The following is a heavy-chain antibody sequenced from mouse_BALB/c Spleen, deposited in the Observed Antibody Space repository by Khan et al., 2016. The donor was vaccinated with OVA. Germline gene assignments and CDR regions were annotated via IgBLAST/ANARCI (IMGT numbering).Heavy chain of an antibody. D-gene: IGHD2-10*02. CDR1: GYTFTTYW. J-gene: IGHJ3*01. Sequence: VQLQQSGAELAKPGASVKMSCTPSGYTFTTYWIHWIKQRPGQGLEWIGYINPSTGYTEYNKNFKDKATLTADESSSTAYMQLNSLTSAASAVYYCAGRGVYGLVVYGGQGILFTVSA. CDR3: AGRGVYGLVVY. CDR2: INPSTGYT. V-gene: IGHV1-7*01.